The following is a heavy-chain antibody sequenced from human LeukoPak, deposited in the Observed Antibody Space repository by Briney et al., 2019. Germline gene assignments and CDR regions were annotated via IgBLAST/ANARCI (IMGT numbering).Heavy chain of an antibody. V-gene: IGHV3-43*02. Sequence: PGGSLRLSCAASGFXFDEYALHWVRQAPGKGLQWVSLISEDGSRTYYADSVKGRFTISRDSSKNSLYLQMNSLRTEDTAFYYCAKDLTQLYLAFDYWGQGSLVTVSS. CDR2: ISEDGSRT. J-gene: IGHJ4*02. CDR1: GFXFDEYA. CDR3: AKDLTQLYLAFDY. D-gene: IGHD5-18*01.